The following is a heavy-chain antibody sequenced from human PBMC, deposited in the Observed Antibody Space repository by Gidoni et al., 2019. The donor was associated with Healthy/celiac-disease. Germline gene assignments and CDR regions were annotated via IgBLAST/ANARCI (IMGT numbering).Heavy chain of an antibody. CDR1: GGSISSSSYY. V-gene: IGHV4-39*01. J-gene: IGHJ4*02. CDR2: IYYSGST. Sequence: QLQLQESGPGLVKPSETLSLTCTVSGGSISSSSYYWGWIRQPPGKGLEWIGSIYYSGSTYYNPSLKSRVTISVDTSKNQFSLKLSSVTAADTAVYYCARGVSRDCYDYWGQGTLVTVSS. CDR3: ARGVSRDCYDY.